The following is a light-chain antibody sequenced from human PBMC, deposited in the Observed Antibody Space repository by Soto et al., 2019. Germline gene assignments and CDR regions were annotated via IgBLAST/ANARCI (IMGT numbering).Light chain of an antibody. CDR3: ASWDDSPNGYV. Sequence: QSVLTQPPSASGTPGQRVTISCSGSSSNIGSNTVNWYQQLPGTAPKLLIYTNQRPSGVPDRFSGSKSGTSASLAISGLQSEDEADYYCASWDDSPNGYVFGTGTKLTVL. V-gene: IGLV1-44*01. CDR1: SSNIGSNT. J-gene: IGLJ1*01. CDR2: TN.